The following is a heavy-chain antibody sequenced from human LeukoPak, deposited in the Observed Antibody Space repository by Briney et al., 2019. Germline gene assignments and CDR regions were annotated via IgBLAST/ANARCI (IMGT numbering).Heavy chain of an antibody. Sequence: ASVKVSCKASGYTFTGYYMHWVRQAPGQGLEWMGWINPNSGGTNYAQKFQGKVTMTRDTSISTAYMELSRLRSDDTAVYYCARDLFVVATTRSYYYYGMDVWGQGTTVTVSS. D-gene: IGHD5-12*01. CDR1: GYTFTGYY. J-gene: IGHJ6*02. CDR2: INPNSGGT. V-gene: IGHV1-2*02. CDR3: ARDLFVVATTRSYYYYGMDV.